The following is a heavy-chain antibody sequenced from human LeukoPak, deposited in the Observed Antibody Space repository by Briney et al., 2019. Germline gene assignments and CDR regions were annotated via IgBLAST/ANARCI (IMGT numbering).Heavy chain of an antibody. CDR3: ARARGSVVVPAALAY. Sequence: ASVTVSCKASGYTFTGYYMHWVRQAPGQGLEWMGWINPNSGGTNYAQKFQGRVTMTRDTSISTAYMELSRLRSDDTAVYYCARARGSVVVPAALAYWGQGTLVTVSS. V-gene: IGHV1-2*02. CDR1: GYTFTGYY. D-gene: IGHD2-2*01. CDR2: INPNSGGT. J-gene: IGHJ4*02.